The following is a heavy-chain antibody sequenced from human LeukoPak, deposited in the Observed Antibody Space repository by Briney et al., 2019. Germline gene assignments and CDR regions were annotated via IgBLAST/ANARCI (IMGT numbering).Heavy chain of an antibody. CDR1: GGSFSGYY. V-gene: IGHV4-34*01. D-gene: IGHD6-19*01. J-gene: IGHJ4*02. Sequence: SETLSLTCAVYGGSFSGYYWSWIRQPPGKWLEWIGEINHSGSTNYNPSIKSRVTISVDSSKNQFSLKLSSVTAADTAVYYCARVLLAVAGTRGSDGFDYWGQGTLVTVSS. CDR3: ARVLLAVAGTRGSDGFDY. CDR2: INHSGST.